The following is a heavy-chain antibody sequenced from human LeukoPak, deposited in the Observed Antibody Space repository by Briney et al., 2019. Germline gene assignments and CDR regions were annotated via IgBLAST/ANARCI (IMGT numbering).Heavy chain of an antibody. J-gene: IGHJ3*02. CDR2: INPSGGST. Sequence: GASVTVSCKASGYTFTSYYMHWVRRAPGQGLEWMGIINPSGGSTSYAQKFQGRVTMTRDTSTSTVYMELSSLRSEDTAVYYCARDAGYSYGENNDAFDIWGQGTMVTVSS. CDR1: GYTFTSYY. D-gene: IGHD5-18*01. V-gene: IGHV1-46*01. CDR3: ARDAGYSYGENNDAFDI.